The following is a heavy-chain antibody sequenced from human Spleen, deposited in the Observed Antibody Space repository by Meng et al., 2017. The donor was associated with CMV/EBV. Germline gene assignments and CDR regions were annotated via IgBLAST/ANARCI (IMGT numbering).Heavy chain of an antibody. J-gene: IGHJ5*02. V-gene: IGHV1-69*05. CDR1: GGTFSSYA. CDR2: IIPIFATA. CDR3: ATSTSYCSSRSSCYMDRWFDP. Sequence: SVKVSCKASGGTFSSYAISWVRQAPGQGLEWMGGIIPIFATANYAQKFQGRVTITTDESTSTAYMELSSLRSEDTAVYYCATSTSYCSSRSSCYMDRWFDPWGQGTLVTVSS. D-gene: IGHD2-2*02.